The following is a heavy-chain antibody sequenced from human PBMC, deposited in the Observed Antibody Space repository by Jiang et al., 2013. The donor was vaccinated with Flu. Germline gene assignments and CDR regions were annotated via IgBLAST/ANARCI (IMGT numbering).Heavy chain of an antibody. CDR3: AKDPASRNYYDSSGYYFYFDI. CDR1: GFTFSSYG. V-gene: IGHV3-30*18. Sequence: AASGFTFSSYGMHWVRQAPGKGLEWVAVISYDGSNKYYADSVKGRFTISRDNSKNTLYLQMNSLRAEDTAVYYCAKDPASRNYYDSSGYYFYFDIWGQGTMVTVSS. CDR2: ISYDGSNK. J-gene: IGHJ3*02. D-gene: IGHD3-22*01.